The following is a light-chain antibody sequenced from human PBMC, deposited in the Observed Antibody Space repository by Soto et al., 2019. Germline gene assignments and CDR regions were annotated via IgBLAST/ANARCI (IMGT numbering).Light chain of an antibody. CDR2: DAS. J-gene: IGKJ1*01. Sequence: EIVMTQYPATLSVSPGERATLSCRASQSVSSNLAWYQQKPGQAPRLLIYDASSRATDIPDRFSGSGSGTDFTLTISSLEPEDFAVYYCQHYGNSLWTFGQGSKVDI. V-gene: IGKV3D-15*01. CDR3: QHYGNSLWT. CDR1: QSVSSN.